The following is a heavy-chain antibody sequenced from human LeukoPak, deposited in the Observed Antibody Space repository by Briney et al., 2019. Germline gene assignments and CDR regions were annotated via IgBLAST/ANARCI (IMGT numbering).Heavy chain of an antibody. D-gene: IGHD6-13*01. CDR3: ARALTYSSSSVSAFDI. J-gene: IGHJ3*02. CDR1: GGSISSYY. Sequence: SETLSLTCTVSGGSISSYYWSWIRQPPGKGLEWIGYIYYSGSTNYNPSLKSRVTISVDTSKNQFSLKLSSVTAADTAVYYCARALTYSSSSVSAFDIWGQGTVVTVSS. CDR2: IYYSGST. V-gene: IGHV4-59*01.